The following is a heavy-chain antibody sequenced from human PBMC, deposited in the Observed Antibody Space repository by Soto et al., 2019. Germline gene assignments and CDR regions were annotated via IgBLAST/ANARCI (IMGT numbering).Heavy chain of an antibody. J-gene: IGHJ4*02. CDR1: GFSLSDYA. Sequence: PGGSPRLSCVASGFSLSDYAVDWVRQAPGKGLEWVSFISSDSRTIYYADSVEGRFTVSRDNSKNTLYLQMNSLRAEDTAVYYSAILGSLYGDYASDYWGQGTLVTVSS. CDR3: AILGSLYGDYASDY. CDR2: ISSDSRTI. D-gene: IGHD4-17*01. V-gene: IGHV3-48*01.